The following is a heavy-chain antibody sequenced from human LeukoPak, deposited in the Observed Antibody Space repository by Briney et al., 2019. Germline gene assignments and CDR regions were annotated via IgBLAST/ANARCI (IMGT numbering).Heavy chain of an antibody. CDR2: IYYSGST. D-gene: IGHD5-18*01. CDR3: ARGRRAGYSYGYPRYFDY. J-gene: IGHJ4*02. CDR1: GGSISSSSYY. V-gene: IGHV4-39*07. Sequence: SETLSLTCTVSGGSISSSSYYWGWIRQPPGKGLEWIGSIYYSGSTYYNPSLKSRVTISVDTSKNQFSLKLSSVTAADTAVYYCARGRRAGYSYGYPRYFDYWGQGTLVTVSS.